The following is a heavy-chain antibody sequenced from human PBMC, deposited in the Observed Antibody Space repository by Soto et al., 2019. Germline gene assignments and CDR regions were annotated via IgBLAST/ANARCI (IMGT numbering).Heavy chain of an antibody. V-gene: IGHV4-31*03. D-gene: IGHD6-6*01. CDR1: GGSISSGGYY. CDR3: ARHHSSSSLSYYGMDV. Sequence: SETLSLTCTVSGGSISSGGYYWSWIRQHPGKGLEWIGYIYYSGSTYYNPSLKSRVTISVDTSKNQFSLKLSSVTAADTAVYYCARHHSSSSLSYYGMDVWGQGTTVTVSS. CDR2: IYYSGST. J-gene: IGHJ6*02.